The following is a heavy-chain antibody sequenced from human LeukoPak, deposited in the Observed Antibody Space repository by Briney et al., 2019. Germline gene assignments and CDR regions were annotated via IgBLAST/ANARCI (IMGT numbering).Heavy chain of an antibody. Sequence: SVKVSCKASGYTFTGYYMHWVRQAPGQGLEWMGGIIPIFGTANYAQKFQGRVTITADKSTSTAYMELSSLRSEDTAVYYCARAYYYGSGRRYYFDYWGQGTLVTVSS. CDR1: GYTFTGYY. CDR3: ARAYYYGSGRRYYFDY. J-gene: IGHJ4*02. V-gene: IGHV1-69*06. D-gene: IGHD3-10*01. CDR2: IIPIFGTA.